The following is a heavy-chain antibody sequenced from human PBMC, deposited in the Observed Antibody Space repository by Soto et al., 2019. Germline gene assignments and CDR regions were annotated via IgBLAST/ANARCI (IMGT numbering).Heavy chain of an antibody. CDR3: ARDSYHPNWFDP. V-gene: IGHV3-7*01. CDR2: IKQDGSEK. Sequence: GWSLRLCCAASGFTFSSYWMSWVRQAPGKGLEWVANIKQDGSEKYYVDSVKGRFTISRDNAKNSLYLQMNSLRAEDTAVYYCARDSYHPNWFDPWGQGTLVTVSS. CDR1: GFTFSSYW. J-gene: IGHJ5*02. D-gene: IGHD2-2*01.